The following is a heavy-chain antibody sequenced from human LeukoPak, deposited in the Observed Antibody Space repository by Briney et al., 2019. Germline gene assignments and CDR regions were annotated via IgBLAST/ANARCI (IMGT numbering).Heavy chain of an antibody. CDR1: GYTFTSYG. J-gene: IGHJ6*02. D-gene: IGHD5-12*01. CDR2: ISAYNGNT. V-gene: IGHV1-18*01. CDR3: ARERWDLINGIYKKYGLDV. Sequence: ASVKVSCKASGYTFTSYGISWVRQAPGQGLEWMGWISAYNGNTNYAQKLQGRVTMTTDTSTSTAYMELRSLRSDDTAVYYCARERWDLINGIYKKYGLDVWGQGTTVTVSS.